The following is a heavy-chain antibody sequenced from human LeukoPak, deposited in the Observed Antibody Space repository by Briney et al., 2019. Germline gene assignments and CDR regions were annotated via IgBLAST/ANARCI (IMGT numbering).Heavy chain of an antibody. D-gene: IGHD3-10*01. CDR3: ARGRSGYGVFDY. Sequence: SVKVSCKAPGDTFNKYAISWVRQAPGLGLEWMGGVIPILGTDKFGQRFQGRLTITMDESTNTVYMELFSLRSEDTGVYFCARGRSGYGVFDYWGQGSLVTVSS. CDR2: VIPILGTD. J-gene: IGHJ4*02. V-gene: IGHV1-69*05. CDR1: GDTFNKYA.